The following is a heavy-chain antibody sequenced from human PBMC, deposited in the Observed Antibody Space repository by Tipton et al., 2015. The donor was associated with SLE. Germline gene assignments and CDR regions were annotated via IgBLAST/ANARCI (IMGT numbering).Heavy chain of an antibody. CDR3: ARGGFQGY. Sequence: SLRLSCAASGFTFDDYAMHWVRQAPGKGLEWVSGISWNSGSIGYADSVKGRFTISRDNAKNSLYLQMNSLRAEDTAVYYCARGGFQGYWGQGTLVTVSS. CDR1: GFTFDDYA. V-gene: IGHV3-9*01. J-gene: IGHJ4*02. CDR2: ISWNSGSI. D-gene: IGHD5-12*01.